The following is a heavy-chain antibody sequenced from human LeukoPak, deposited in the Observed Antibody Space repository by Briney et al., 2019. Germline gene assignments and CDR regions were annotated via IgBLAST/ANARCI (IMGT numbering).Heavy chain of an antibody. V-gene: IGHV1-2*02. Sequence: ASVKVSCKTSGYTFTMYGISWVRQAPGQGLEWMGWINPNSGGTNYAQKFQGRVTMTRDTSISTAYMELSRLRSDDTAVYYCATRSLAYCGGDCYEIAAFDIWGRGTMVTVSS. D-gene: IGHD2-21*01. J-gene: IGHJ3*02. CDR2: INPNSGGT. CDR1: GYTFTMYG. CDR3: ATRSLAYCGGDCYEIAAFDI.